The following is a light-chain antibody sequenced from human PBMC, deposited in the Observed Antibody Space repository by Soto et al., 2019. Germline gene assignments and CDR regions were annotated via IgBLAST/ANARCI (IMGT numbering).Light chain of an antibody. V-gene: IGKV1-8*01. Sequence: AIRMTQSPSALSASTVDRVTTSFRASQGISSYLAWYQQKPGKAPKLLIYAASTLQSGVPSRFSGSGSGTDFTLTISCLQSEDFATYYCQQYYSYPPITFGQGTRLEIK. CDR1: QGISSY. J-gene: IGKJ5*01. CDR2: AAS. CDR3: QQYYSYPPIT.